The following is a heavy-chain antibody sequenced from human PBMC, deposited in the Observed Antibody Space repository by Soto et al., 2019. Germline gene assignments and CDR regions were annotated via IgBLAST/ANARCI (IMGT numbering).Heavy chain of an antibody. CDR1: GYTLTSYA. CDR3: ARDLGGWPDY. CDR2: INAGNGNT. J-gene: IGHJ4*02. V-gene: IGHV1-3*01. Sequence: QVQLVQSGAEVKKPGASVKVSCKASGYTLTSYAILWVRQAPGQRLEWMGWINAGNGNTKYSQKFQDRVTITRDTSASTAYMELSSLRSEDTAVYYCARDLGGWPDYWGQGTLVTVSS. D-gene: IGHD2-15*01.